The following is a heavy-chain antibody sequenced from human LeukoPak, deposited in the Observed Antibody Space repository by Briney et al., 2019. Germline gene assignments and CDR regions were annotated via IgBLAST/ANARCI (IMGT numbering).Heavy chain of an antibody. CDR2: ISSSGSTI. J-gene: IGHJ4*02. CDR3: ARASMRMATAGLVDY. V-gene: IGHV3-48*03. D-gene: IGHD5-24*01. CDR1: GFTFTSYE. Sequence: QSGGSLRLSCAASGFTFTSYEMNWVRQAPGKGLEWVSYISSSGSTIYYADSVKGRFTISRDNAKNSLYLQMNSLRAEDTAVYYCARASMRMATAGLVDYWGQGTLVTVSS.